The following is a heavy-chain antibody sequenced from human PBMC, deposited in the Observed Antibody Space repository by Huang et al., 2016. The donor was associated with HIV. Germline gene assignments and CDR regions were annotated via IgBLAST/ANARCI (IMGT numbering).Heavy chain of an antibody. CDR3: ARKATVTAGIDY. J-gene: IGHJ4*02. D-gene: IGHD4-17*01. CDR2: SSAYNGDI. Sequence: QIQLVQSAAEVKKPGASVKVSCRASGYTFSTYGISGVRQAPGQGIEWMGWSSAYNGDIKFAQNFKGRLTMTTDTSTLTAYMELRSLRSDDTALYYCARKATVTAGIDYWGQGTLVTVSS. CDR1: GYTFSTYG. V-gene: IGHV1-18*01.